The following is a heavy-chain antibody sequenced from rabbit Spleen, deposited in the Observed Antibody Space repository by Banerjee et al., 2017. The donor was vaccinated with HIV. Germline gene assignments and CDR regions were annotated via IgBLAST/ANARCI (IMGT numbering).Heavy chain of an antibody. D-gene: IGHD1-1*01. V-gene: IGHV1S40*01. Sequence: QSLEESGGGLVKPEGSLTVTCKASGFSFGDRDVMCWVRQAPGKGLEWIACINTATGKAVYASWAKGRFTISKTSSTTVTLQMTSLTVADTATYFCARDLVGVIGWNFYLWGQGTLVTVS. CDR3: ARDLVGVIGWNFYL. CDR2: INTATGKA. J-gene: IGHJ4*01. CDR1: GFSFGDRDV.